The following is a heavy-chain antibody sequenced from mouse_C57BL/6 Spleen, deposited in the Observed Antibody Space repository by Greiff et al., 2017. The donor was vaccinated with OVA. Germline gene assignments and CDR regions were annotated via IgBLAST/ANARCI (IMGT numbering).Heavy chain of an antibody. CDR1: GYTFTSYW. CDR3: ARLGAFSPFDY. CDR2: IDPSDSET. V-gene: IGHV1-52*01. Sequence: VQLQQPGAELVRPGSSVKLSCKASGYTFTSYWMHWVKQRPIQGLEWIGNIDPSDSETHYNQKFKDKATLTVDKSSSTAYMQLSSLTSEDSAVYYCARLGAFSPFDYWGQGTTLTVSS. D-gene: IGHD4-1*01. J-gene: IGHJ2*01.